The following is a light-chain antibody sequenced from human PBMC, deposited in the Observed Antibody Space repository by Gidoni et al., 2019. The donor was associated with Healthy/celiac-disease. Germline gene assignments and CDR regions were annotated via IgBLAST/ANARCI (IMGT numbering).Light chain of an antibody. CDR1: SSNIGAGYD. CDR2: GNS. V-gene: IGLV1-40*01. CDR3: QSDDSSLSGYV. Sequence: QSVLTQPPSVSVAPGQRVTISCTGSSSNIGAGYDVHWYQQRPGTAPKLLISGNSTRSSGVPDRFSGSKSGTSASLAITGLQAEDEADYYCQSDDSSLSGYVFGTGTKVTVL. J-gene: IGLJ1*01.